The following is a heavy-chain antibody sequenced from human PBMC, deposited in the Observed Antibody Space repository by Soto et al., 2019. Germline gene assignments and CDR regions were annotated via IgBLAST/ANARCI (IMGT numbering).Heavy chain of an antibody. J-gene: IGHJ5*02. D-gene: IGHD2-15*01. CDR3: ARVAVAARPRWYNWFDP. CDR2: MNPNSGET. CDR1: GYTFTDYD. Sequence: QEQLVQSGAEVKKPGASVKVSCKTSGYTFTDYDINWVRQATGQGLEWIGWMNPNSGETGYVHKFQGRVTMTRSPSLNTAYLELSSLRSEDTAVYYCARVAVAARPRWYNWFDPWGQGTLVTVSS. V-gene: IGHV1-8*01.